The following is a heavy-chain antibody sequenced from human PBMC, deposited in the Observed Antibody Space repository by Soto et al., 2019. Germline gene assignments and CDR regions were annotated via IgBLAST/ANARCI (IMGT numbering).Heavy chain of an antibody. J-gene: IGHJ3*02. CDR2: IIPILGIA. V-gene: IGHV1-69*02. CDR3: ACLNSGSHRDDAFDI. D-gene: IGHD1-26*01. Sequence: SVKVSCKASGGTFSSYTISWVRQAPGQGLEWMGRIIPILGIANYAQKFQGRVTITADKSTSTAYMELSSLRSEDTAVYYCACLNSGSHRDDAFDIWGQGTMVTVSS. CDR1: GGTFSSYT.